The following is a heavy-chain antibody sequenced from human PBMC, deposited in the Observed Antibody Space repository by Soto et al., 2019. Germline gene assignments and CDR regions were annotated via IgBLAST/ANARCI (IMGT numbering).Heavy chain of an antibody. D-gene: IGHD6-13*01. Sequence: SETLSLTCAVSGGSISSYYWTWVRQSPGKALEWIGYAFYTGVTKYNPSLNSRLTISMDTSKNLLSLRLTSVTAADTALHYCARGAAGIATFDYWGQGILVTVSS. CDR3: ARGAAGIATFDY. CDR2: AFYTGVT. CDR1: GGSISSYY. V-gene: IGHV4-59*01. J-gene: IGHJ4*02.